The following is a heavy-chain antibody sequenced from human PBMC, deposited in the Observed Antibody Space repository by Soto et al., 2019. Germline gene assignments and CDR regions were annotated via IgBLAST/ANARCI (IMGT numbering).Heavy chain of an antibody. J-gene: IGHJ4*02. CDR3: AKDRARYCGGGSCYSIFDY. D-gene: IGHD2-15*01. Sequence: QVQLVESGGGVVQPGRSLRLSCAASGFTFSSYGMHWVRQAPGKGLEWVAVISYDGSNKYYADCVKGRFTISRDNSHNRLYLQMNSVRAEDTAVYYCAKDRARYCGGGSCYSIFDYWGQGTLVTVSS. V-gene: IGHV3-30*18. CDR2: ISYDGSNK. CDR1: GFTFSSYG.